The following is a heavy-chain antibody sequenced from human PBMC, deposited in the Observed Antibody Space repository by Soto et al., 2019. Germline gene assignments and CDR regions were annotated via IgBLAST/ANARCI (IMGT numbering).Heavy chain of an antibody. CDR2: IYWVDDK. Sequence: QITLKESGPTLVKPTQTLTLTCTFSGFSLSTSGLGVGWIRQPPGKALEWLALIYWVDDKRYSPSLKSRLTRTKDNSKNQVVLTMTNMDPVDTATYYCAHRPSYCSGGSCYSGFDYWGQGTLVTVSS. CDR3: AHRPSYCSGGSCYSGFDY. J-gene: IGHJ4*02. V-gene: IGHV2-5*02. CDR1: GFSLSTSGLG. D-gene: IGHD2-15*01.